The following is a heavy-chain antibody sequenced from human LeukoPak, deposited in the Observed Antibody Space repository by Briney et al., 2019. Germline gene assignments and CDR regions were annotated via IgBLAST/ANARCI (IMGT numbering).Heavy chain of an antibody. CDR2: IGSSGATR. CDR3: ARYGDYSFDY. V-gene: IGHV3-48*03. Sequence: GGSLRLSCAASGFTFNSYEMNWVRQAPGKGLEWLSYIGSSGATRYYADSVEGRFTVFRDNAKNSLYLQMNSLRAEDTAVYYCARYGDYSFDYWGQGTLVTVSS. D-gene: IGHD4-17*01. CDR1: GFTFNSYE. J-gene: IGHJ4*02.